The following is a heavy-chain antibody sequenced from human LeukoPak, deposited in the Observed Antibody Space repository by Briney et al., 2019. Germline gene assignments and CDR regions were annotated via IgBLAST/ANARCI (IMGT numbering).Heavy chain of an antibody. J-gene: IGHJ4*02. V-gene: IGHV4-38-2*02. CDR1: GYSISSGYY. CDR3: ARRPVGYYGSGSYWEY. Sequence: SETLSLTCTVSGYSISSGYYWGWIRQPPGKWLEWIGSIYYSGSTYYDPSLKSRVTISVDTSKNQFSLKLSSVTAADTAVYYCARRPVGYYGSGSYWEYWGQGTLVTVSS. D-gene: IGHD3-10*01. CDR2: IYYSGST.